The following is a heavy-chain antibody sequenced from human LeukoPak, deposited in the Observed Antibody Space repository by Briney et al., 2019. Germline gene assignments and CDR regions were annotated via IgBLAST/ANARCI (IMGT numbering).Heavy chain of an antibody. CDR2: IHYSGST. J-gene: IGHJ4*02. D-gene: IGHD3-22*01. V-gene: IGHV4-59*01. Sequence: SETLSLTCSVSGGSISNYYWSWIRQPPGKGLEWVGYIHYSGSTNYDPSLKSRVTISVDTSKNQFSLKLTSVTAADTAVYYCARGDDTSGYFYKFDYWGQGTLVTVSS. CDR1: GGSISNYY. CDR3: ARGDDTSGYFYKFDY.